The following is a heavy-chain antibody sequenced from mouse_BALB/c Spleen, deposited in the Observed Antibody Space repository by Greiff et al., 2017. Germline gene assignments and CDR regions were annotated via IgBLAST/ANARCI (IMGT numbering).Heavy chain of an antibody. CDR1: GYTFTSYW. Sequence: VQLQQPGAELVKPGASVKMSCKASGYTFTSYWMHWVKQRPGQGLEWIGTIDPSDSYTSYNQKFKGKATLTVDTSSSTAYMQLSSLTSEDSAVYYCTRRIDDYDWFAYWGQGTLVTVSA. CDR2: IDPSDSYT. CDR3: TRRIDDYDWFAY. D-gene: IGHD2-4*01. J-gene: IGHJ3*01. V-gene: IGHV1S127*01.